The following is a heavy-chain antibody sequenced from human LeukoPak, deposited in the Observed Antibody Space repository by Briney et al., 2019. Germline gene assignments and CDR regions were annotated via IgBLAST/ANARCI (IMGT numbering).Heavy chain of an antibody. CDR2: MKEDESDE. D-gene: IGHD3-16*01. CDR1: EFGFSSST. V-gene: IGHV3-7*01. CDR3: VVGGAGGGYFPN. J-gene: IGHJ1*01. Sequence: GGSLRLSCAAHEFGFSSSTMSWVRQAAGKGLEWVAKMKEDESDEEYVDAVKGRFTISRDNAKNSLYLQMSSLRPEDTAVYFCVVGGAGGGYFPNWGQGSLVIVSS.